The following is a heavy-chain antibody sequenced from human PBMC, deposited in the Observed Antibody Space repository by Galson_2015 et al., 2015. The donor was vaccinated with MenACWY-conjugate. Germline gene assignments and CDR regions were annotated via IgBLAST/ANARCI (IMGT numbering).Heavy chain of an antibody. CDR2: ISYDGKDK. CDR1: GFNFNMYS. Sequence: SLRLSCAASGFNFNMYSLHWIRQAPGKGLEWVAVISYDGKDKFYGDSVKGRFTLSRDNAKNTLYLQMNSLRGDDTAVYYCTRGNDGYGRFDPWGQGTLVTVSS. V-gene: IGHV3-30*07. D-gene: IGHD5-24*01. CDR3: TRGNDGYGRFDP. J-gene: IGHJ5*02.